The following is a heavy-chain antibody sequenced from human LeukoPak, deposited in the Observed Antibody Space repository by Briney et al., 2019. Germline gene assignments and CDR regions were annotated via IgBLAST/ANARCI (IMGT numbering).Heavy chain of an antibody. CDR3: ARGFPIYASFDT. CDR2: INAGNGDT. D-gene: IGHD2-21*01. V-gene: IGHV1-3*03. Sequence: GASVKISCKSSGYAFTTYDIHWVRQAPGQRLEWMGWINAGNGDTRYSQEFQGRVSFTRDTSASTAYMELRSLRSEDMAMYYCARGFPIYASFDTWGQGTLVTVSS. CDR1: GYAFTTYD. J-gene: IGHJ5*02.